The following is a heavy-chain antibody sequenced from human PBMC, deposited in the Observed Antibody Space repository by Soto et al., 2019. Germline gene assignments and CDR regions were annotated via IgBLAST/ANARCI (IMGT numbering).Heavy chain of an antibody. J-gene: IGHJ4*02. CDR1: GFTFSSYA. CDR2: ISSNGGST. D-gene: IGHD1-26*01. CDR3: ARDTKSGSYSLDY. V-gene: IGHV3-64*01. Sequence: PGGPLRLSCAASGFTFSSYAMHWVRQAPGKGLEYVSAISSNGGSTYYANSVKGRFTISRDNSKNTLYLQMGSLRAEDMAVYYCARDTKSGSYSLDYWGQGTLVTVSS.